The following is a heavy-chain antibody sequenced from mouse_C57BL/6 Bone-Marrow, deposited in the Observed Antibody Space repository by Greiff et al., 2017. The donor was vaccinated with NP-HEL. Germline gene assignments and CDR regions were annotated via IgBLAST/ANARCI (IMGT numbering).Heavy chain of an antibody. D-gene: IGHD2-5*01. CDR1: GFTFSSYG. CDR2: ISSGGSYT. CDR3: ASDYSNYDAMDY. Sequence: EVQGVESGGDLVKPGGSLKLSCAASGFTFSSYGMSWVRQTPDKRLEWVATISSGGSYTYYPDSVKGRFTISRDNAKNTLYLQMSSLKSEDTAMYYCASDYSNYDAMDYWGQGTSVTVSS. V-gene: IGHV5-6*01. J-gene: IGHJ4*01.